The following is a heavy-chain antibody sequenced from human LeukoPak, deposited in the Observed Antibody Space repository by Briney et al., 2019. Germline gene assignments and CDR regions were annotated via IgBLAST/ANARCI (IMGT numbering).Heavy chain of an antibody. CDR3: ARDGYSSSEQLDY. D-gene: IGHD6-13*01. CDR2: IIPILDRT. J-gene: IGHJ4*02. CDR1: GGTFSNYD. V-gene: IGHV1-69*04. Sequence: SVKVSCKVSGGTFSNYDISWVRQAPGQGLEWMGRIIPILDRTNYAQKFQGRVTITADTSTNTAYMELGSLTSEDTAIYYCARDGYSSSEQLDYWGQGTLVTVSS.